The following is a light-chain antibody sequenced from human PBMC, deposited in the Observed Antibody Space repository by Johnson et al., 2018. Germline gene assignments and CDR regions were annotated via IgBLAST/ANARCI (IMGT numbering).Light chain of an antibody. Sequence: QSVLTQPPSVSAAPGQKVTISCSGSSSNIGNNYVSWYQQLSGTAPKLLSYENNKRPSGIPDRFSGSKSATSATLGITGLQPGDEADDYCGTWDSSLSAGNVFGTGTKLTVL. V-gene: IGLV1-51*02. CDR2: ENN. CDR1: SSNIGNNY. CDR3: GTWDSSLSAGNV. J-gene: IGLJ1*01.